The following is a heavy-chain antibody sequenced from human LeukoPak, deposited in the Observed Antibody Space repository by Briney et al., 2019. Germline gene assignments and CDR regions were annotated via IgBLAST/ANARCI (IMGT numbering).Heavy chain of an antibody. V-gene: IGHV4-31*03. J-gene: IGHJ4*02. Sequence: SQTLSLTCTVSGGSISSGGHYWSWIRQHPGKGLEWIGHIYYSGSTYYNPSLKSRVTISVDTSKNQFSLKLSSVTAADTAVYYCARGPPPDFDYWGRGTLVTVSS. CDR1: GGSISSGGHY. CDR3: ARGPPPDFDY. CDR2: IYYSGST.